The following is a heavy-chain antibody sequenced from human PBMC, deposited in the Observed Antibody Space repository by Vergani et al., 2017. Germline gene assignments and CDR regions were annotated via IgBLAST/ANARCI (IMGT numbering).Heavy chain of an antibody. D-gene: IGHD2/OR15-2a*01. V-gene: IGHV3-30*02. J-gene: IGHJ6*02. CDR1: GFIFKNHG. CDR2: IRYDGSSE. Sequence: QVQLEESGGGVVQPGTSLRLSCAASGFIFKNHGIHWVRQAPGKGLEWVSFIRYDGSSEYYGDSVKGRFTISRDKSQNTVNLQMNSLRTEDTAVYFCANSVIAGNVGVAYFGMDVWGRGTTVTVSS. CDR3: ANSVIAGNVGVAYFGMDV.